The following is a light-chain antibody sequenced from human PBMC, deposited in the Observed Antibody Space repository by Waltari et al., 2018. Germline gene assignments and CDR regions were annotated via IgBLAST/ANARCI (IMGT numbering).Light chain of an antibody. Sequence: EIVLTQSPDFQSVTPKEKVTLTCRASQNIFTSCHGYQQKPGQSPKLLITYASQSFSGVPSRFSGSGSGTNFTLTLNGLEAEDAATYYCHQSRSFPITFGQGTRLEIK. CDR1: QNIFTS. V-gene: IGKV6-21*01. CDR2: YAS. CDR3: HQSRSFPIT. J-gene: IGKJ5*01.